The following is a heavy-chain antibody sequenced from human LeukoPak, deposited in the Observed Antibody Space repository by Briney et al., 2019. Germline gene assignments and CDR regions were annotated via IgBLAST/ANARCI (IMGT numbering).Heavy chain of an antibody. CDR3: ARCQQWPLMEYYYYMDV. J-gene: IGHJ6*03. CDR2: IYYSGST. V-gene: IGHV4-59*08. Sequence: PSETLSLTCTVSGGSISSYYWSWIRQPPGRGLEWIGYIYYSGSTNYNPSLKSRVTISVDTSKNQFSLKLSSVTAADTAVYYCARCQQWPLMEYYYYMDVWGKGTTVTVSS. CDR1: GGSISSYY. D-gene: IGHD6-19*01.